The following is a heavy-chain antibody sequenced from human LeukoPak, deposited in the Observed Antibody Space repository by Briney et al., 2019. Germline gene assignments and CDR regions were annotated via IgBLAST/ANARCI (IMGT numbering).Heavy chain of an antibody. CDR3: ARDRKYLYYGMEV. CDR1: GFTFNNYN. J-gene: IGHJ6*02. CDR2: IYSGDKT. Sequence: PGGSLRLSCAASGFTFNNYNMNWVRQAPGKGLEWLSVIYSGDKTSYADSVKDRFTISRDISKNMVYLQMNNLRAEDTAVYYCARDRKYLYYGMEVWGQGTTVTVSS. D-gene: IGHD3-10*01. V-gene: IGHV3-66*01.